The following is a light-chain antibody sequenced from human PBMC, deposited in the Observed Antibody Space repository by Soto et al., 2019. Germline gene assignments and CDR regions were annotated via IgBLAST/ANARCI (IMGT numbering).Light chain of an antibody. CDR1: DSNIGPKT. J-gene: IGLJ1*01. V-gene: IGLV1-44*01. Sequence: QSVLTQPPSASGTPGQRVTISCSGGDSNIGPKTVNWYRQVPGTAPKLLIHNNDQRPSGVPDRISGSKSGTSASLAISGLHSDDEADYYCAAWDDSLNAYVFGIGTKVTVL. CDR2: NND. CDR3: AAWDDSLNAYV.